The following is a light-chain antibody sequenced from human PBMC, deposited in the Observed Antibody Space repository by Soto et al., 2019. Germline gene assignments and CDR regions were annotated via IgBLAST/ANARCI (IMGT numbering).Light chain of an antibody. V-gene: IGKV2-30*01. CDR2: KVS. CDR1: QSLAYSDGNTY. Sequence: DVVMTQSPLSLPVTLGQPASISCRSSQSLAYSDGNTYLNWFQQRPGQSPRRLNYKVSNRDSGVPDRFNGSGSDTDFTLKISRVEAEDVGVYYCMQGPPWPPYTFGQGTKLEIK. CDR3: MQGPPWPPYT. J-gene: IGKJ2*01.